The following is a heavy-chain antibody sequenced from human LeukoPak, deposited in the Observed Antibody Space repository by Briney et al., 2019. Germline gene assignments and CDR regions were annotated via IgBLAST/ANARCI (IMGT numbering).Heavy chain of an antibody. V-gene: IGHV3-66*01. CDR1: GISVSSNY. CDR2: IYSGGNT. J-gene: IGHJ5*02. CDR3: AKHLAIVVTMIEFLSWP. Sequence: HPGGSLRLSCAASGISVSSNYMNWVRQAPGKGLEWVSVIYSGGNTYYADSVKGRFTISRDNSKNTLYLQMNSLRAEDTAVYYCAKHLAIVVTMIEFLSWPWGQGTLVTVSS. D-gene: IGHD3-22*01.